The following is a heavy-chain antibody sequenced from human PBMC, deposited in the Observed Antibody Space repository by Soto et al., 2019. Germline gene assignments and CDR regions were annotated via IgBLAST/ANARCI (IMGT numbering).Heavy chain of an antibody. V-gene: IGHV4-31*03. D-gene: IGHD3-22*01. CDR3: ARDLYYYDSSGFTRGDYDAFDI. J-gene: IGHJ3*02. Sequence: TLSLTCTVSGGSISSGGYYWSWIRQHPGKGLEWIGYIYYSGSTYYNPSLKSRVTISVDTSKNQFSLKLSSVTAADTAVYYCARDLYYYDSSGFTRGDYDAFDIWGQGTMVAVSS. CDR2: IYYSGST. CDR1: GGSISSGGYY.